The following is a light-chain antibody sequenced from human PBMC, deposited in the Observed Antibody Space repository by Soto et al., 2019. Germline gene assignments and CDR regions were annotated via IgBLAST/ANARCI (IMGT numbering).Light chain of an antibody. CDR1: SSDIGSYNL. Sequence: QSALTQPASVSGSPGQSITISCTGTSSDIGSYNLVSWYQQHPGIAPKFMIYEGSKRPSGVSNRFSGSQSGNTASLTISGLHAQYDADYSCCSYAGGSHCVFGGGTKVTVL. CDR2: EGS. CDR3: CSYAGGSHCV. V-gene: IGLV2-23*01. J-gene: IGLJ3*02.